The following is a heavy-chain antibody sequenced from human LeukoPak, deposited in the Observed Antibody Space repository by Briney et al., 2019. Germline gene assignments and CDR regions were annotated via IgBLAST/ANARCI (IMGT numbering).Heavy chain of an antibody. CDR2: ISAYNGNT. Sequence: GASVKVSCKASGYTFTSYGISWVRQAPGQGLEWMGWISAYNGNTNYAQKFQGRVTMTTDTSTSTAYIELRSLTSDDTAAYYCARDWWGYDVLTGDNWFDPWGQGTLVTVSS. D-gene: IGHD3-9*01. CDR1: GYTFTSYG. V-gene: IGHV1-18*01. CDR3: ARDWWGYDVLTGDNWFDP. J-gene: IGHJ5*02.